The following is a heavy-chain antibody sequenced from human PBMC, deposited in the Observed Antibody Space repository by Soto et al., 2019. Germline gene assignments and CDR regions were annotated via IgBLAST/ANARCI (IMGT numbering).Heavy chain of an antibody. D-gene: IGHD1-20*01. CDR3: ARDHSWNYADY. V-gene: IGHV3-48*01. Sequence: GGSLRLSCAASGFTFSSYSMNWVRQAPGKGLEWVSYISSSSSTIYYADSVKGRFTISRDNAKNSLYLQMNSLRAEDTAVYFCARDHSWNYADYWGPGTLVTVPQ. CDR1: GFTFSSYS. CDR2: ISSSSSTI. J-gene: IGHJ4*02.